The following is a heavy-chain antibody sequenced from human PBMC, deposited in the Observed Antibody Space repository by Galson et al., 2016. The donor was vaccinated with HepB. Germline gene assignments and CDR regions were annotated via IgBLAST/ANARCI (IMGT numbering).Heavy chain of an antibody. V-gene: IGHV4-34*01. Sequence: SETLSLTCAVYGGSLNGYYWSWIRQPPDKGLEWIGEVNHSGTTNYNPSLKSRVTISFDTSKSQFSLSLTSVSAADTAPYFCARAKRPRRSNYYAYSWFDSWGQGTLVTVSS. CDR1: GGSLNGYY. D-gene: IGHD3-3*01. CDR3: ARAKRPRRSNYYAYSWFDS. CDR2: VNHSGTT. J-gene: IGHJ5*01.